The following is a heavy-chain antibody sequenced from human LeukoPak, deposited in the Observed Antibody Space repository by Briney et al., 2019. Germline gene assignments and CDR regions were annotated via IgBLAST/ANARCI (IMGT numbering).Heavy chain of an antibody. Sequence: GGSLRLSCTASRFTFSNHPMGWVRQAPGKGLEWVSAISDNGGSTNYADSVKGRFTISRDNSESTLYLQMNSRRAEDTALYYCAKDFSGSYPGYWGQGTLVTVSS. J-gene: IGHJ4*02. CDR2: ISDNGGST. CDR1: RFTFSNHP. D-gene: IGHD1-26*01. CDR3: AKDFSGSYPGY. V-gene: IGHV3-23*01.